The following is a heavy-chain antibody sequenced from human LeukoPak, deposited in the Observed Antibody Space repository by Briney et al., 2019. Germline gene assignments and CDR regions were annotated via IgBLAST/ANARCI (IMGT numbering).Heavy chain of an antibody. CDR3: ARTWMYSNYF. J-gene: IGHJ4*02. D-gene: IGHD4-11*01. CDR1: EFIFSTYW. CDR2: INQDGSEK. V-gene: IGHV3-7*03. Sequence: PGGSLRLSCAASEFIFSTYWMSWVRQAPGKGLEWVANINQDGSEKYYVDSVRGRFTISRDNAENSLYLQMNSLRAEDTAVYYCARTWMYSNYFRGQGTLVTVSS.